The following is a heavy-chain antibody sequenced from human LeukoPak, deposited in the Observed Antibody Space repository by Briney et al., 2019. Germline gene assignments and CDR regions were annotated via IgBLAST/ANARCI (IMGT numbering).Heavy chain of an antibody. Sequence: SGPTLVNPTQTLTLTCTFSGFSLNTRGVGVGWIRQPPGRALEWLALIYWDDDRRYSPSLKSRLTITKDTSKNQVVLTMTNMDPVDTATYFCARRKNYYDSSAFDNWGQGTLVTVSS. CDR1: GFSLNTRGVG. CDR3: ARRKNYYDSSAFDN. D-gene: IGHD3-22*01. J-gene: IGHJ4*02. V-gene: IGHV2-5*02. CDR2: IYWDDDR.